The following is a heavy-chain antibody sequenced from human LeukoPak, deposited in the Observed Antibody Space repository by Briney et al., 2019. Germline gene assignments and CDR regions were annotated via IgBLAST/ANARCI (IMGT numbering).Heavy chain of an antibody. D-gene: IGHD5-12*01. CDR2: INPNSGDT. CDR1: GYTFTGYY. V-gene: IGHV1-2*02. CDR3: ARDTPRRGGYGAYLDY. Sequence: GASVKVSCKASGYTFTGYYMHWVRQAPGQGLEWMGWINPNSGDTNYAQKFQGRVTMTRDTSISTAYMELSSLRSDDTAVYYCARDTPRRGGYGAYLDYWGQGTLVTVSS. J-gene: IGHJ4*02.